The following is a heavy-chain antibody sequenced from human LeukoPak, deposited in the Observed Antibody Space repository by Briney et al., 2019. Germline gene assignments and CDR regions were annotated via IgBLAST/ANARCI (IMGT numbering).Heavy chain of an antibody. CDR2: IASDGSS. V-gene: IGHV3-74*01. J-gene: IGHJ4*02. D-gene: IGHD1-26*01. Sequence: GGSLRLSCAASGFTFSSYWMHWVRQAPGKGLVWVSRIASDGSSVYADSVKGRFTISRDNAKDTVYLQMNSLRVEDTAVYYCIGSGGWPGYWGQGTLVTVSS. CDR3: IGSGGWPGY. CDR1: GFTFSSYW.